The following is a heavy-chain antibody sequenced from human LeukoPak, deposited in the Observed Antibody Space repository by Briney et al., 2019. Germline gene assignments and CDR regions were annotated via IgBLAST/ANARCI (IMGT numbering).Heavy chain of an antibody. CDR1: GGSISSGDYP. J-gene: IGHJ4*02. CDR2: IFHTGHT. Sequence: SETLSLTCAVSGGSISSGDYPWSWIRQPPGKGLEWIGYIFHTGHTSYNPSLKSRVTISVDMSKNQLSLKLSSVTAADTAVYYCARGFYGSGSQFDYWGQGTLVTVSS. CDR3: ARGFYGSGSQFDY. V-gene: IGHV4-30-2*01. D-gene: IGHD3-10*01.